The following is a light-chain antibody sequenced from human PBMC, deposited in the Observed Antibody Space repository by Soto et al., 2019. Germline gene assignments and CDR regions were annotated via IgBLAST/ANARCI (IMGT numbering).Light chain of an antibody. J-gene: IGLJ2*01. CDR2: EVS. V-gene: IGLV2-8*01. CDR3: SSYTDGYKI. CDR1: SSDVGGYNY. Sequence: QSALTQPPSASGPPGQSVTISCTGTSSDVGGYNYVSWFQQHPGKAPKLIIYEVSKRPSGVPDRFSGSKFGNTASLAISGLQAEDEADYYCSSYTDGYKIFGGGTQLTVL.